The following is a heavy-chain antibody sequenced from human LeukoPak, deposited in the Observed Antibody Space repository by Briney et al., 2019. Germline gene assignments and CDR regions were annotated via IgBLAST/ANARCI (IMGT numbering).Heavy chain of an antibody. V-gene: IGHV3-21*04. J-gene: IGHJ4*02. CDR3: ARARSPADY. CDR2: ISSSSSYI. Sequence: WGSLRLSGAASGFTFSSYSMNWVRLAPGKGLEWVSSISSSSSYIYYADSVKGRFTISRDNAKNSLYLQMNSLRVEDTAVYYFARARSPADYWGQGTLVTLSS. CDR1: GFTFSSYS.